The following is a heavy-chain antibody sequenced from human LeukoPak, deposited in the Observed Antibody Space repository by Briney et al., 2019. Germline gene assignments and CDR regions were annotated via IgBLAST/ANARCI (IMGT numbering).Heavy chain of an antibody. CDR1: GLTFNTYA. V-gene: IGHV3-64*01. D-gene: IGHD3-22*01. CDR3: ARAIHSSGYPPVDY. Sequence: GGSLRLSCAASGLTFNTYAMHWVRQAPGKGLEFASAISSNGESTYYANSVKGRFTISRDNSKNTLYLQMGSLRAEDMAVYYCARAIHSSGYPPVDYWGQGTLVTVSS. CDR2: ISSNGEST. J-gene: IGHJ4*02.